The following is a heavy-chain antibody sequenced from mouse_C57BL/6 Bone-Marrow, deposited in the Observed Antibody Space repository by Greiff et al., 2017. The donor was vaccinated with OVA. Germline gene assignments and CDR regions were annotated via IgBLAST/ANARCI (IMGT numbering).Heavy chain of an antibody. D-gene: IGHD2-3*01. CDR1: GYTFTDYE. V-gene: IGHV1-15*01. J-gene: IGHJ3*01. CDR3: TRRVYDGYYPGLAY. CDR2: IDPETGGT. Sequence: QVQLQQSGAELVRPGASVTLSCKASGYTFTDYEMHWVKQTPVHGLEWIGAIDPETGGTAYNQKFKGKAILTAAKSSSTAYMERRSLTSEDSAVYDCTRRVYDGYYPGLAYWGQGTLVTVSA.